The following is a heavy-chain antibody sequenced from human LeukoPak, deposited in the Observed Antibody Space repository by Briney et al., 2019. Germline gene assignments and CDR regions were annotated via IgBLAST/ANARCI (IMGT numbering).Heavy chain of an antibody. CDR3: ARDGSVQEMATIPYET. D-gene: IGHD5-24*01. V-gene: IGHV3-20*04. Sequence: GGSLRLSCAASGFTFDDYVMSWVRQAPGKGLELVSSVNWSGGSTAYADSVKGRFTISRDNAKNSLYLQMNSLRAEDTAVYYCARDGSVQEMATIPYETWGQGTLVTVSS. CDR1: GFTFDDYV. J-gene: IGHJ5*02. CDR2: VNWSGGST.